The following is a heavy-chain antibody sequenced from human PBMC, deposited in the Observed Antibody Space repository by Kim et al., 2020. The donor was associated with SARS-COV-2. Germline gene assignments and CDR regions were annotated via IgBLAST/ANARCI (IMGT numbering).Heavy chain of an antibody. CDR2: ISGSGGST. CDR1: GFTFSSYA. D-gene: IGHD5-18*01. J-gene: IGHJ4*02. Sequence: GESLKISCAASGFTFSSYAMSWVRQAPGKGLEWVSAISGSGGSTYYADSVKGRFTISRDNSKNTLYLQMNSLRAEDTDVYYCAAPLTAMAFRDYWGQGTLVTVSS. V-gene: IGHV3-23*01. CDR3: AAPLTAMAFRDY.